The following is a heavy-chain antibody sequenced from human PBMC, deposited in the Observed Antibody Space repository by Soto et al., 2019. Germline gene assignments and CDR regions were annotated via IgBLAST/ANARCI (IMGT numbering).Heavy chain of an antibody. CDR2: IYYSGST. D-gene: IGHD1-26*01. J-gene: IGHJ4*02. Sequence: SETLSLTCTVSGGSISSSSYYWGWIRQPPGKGLEWIGSIYYSGSTYYNPSLKSRVTISVDTSKNQFSLKLSSVTAADTAAYYCYSGSYLYYFDYWGQGTLVTVSS. V-gene: IGHV4-39*01. CDR3: YSGSYLYYFDY. CDR1: GGSISSSSYY.